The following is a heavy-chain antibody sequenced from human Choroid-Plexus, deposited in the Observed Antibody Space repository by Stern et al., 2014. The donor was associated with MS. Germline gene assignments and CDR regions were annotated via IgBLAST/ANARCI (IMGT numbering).Heavy chain of an antibody. CDR3: AKDRHCLTSCFDH. V-gene: IGHV3-30*18. CDR1: GFTFGSCA. CDR2: VSYDGSNK. Sequence: VQLVQSGGGVVQPGRPLRLSCVASGFTFGSCAMHWVRQAPGKGLEWVAGVSYDGSNKYYADSVKGRFTISRDNSQNTLYMQMSSLRPEDTAVYYCAKDRHCLTSCFDHWGQGSLVTVSS. D-gene: IGHD2-21*02. J-gene: IGHJ5*02.